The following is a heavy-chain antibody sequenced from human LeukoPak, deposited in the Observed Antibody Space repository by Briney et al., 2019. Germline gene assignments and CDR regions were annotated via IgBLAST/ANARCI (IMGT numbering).Heavy chain of an antibody. Sequence: SSVKVSCKASGGTFSSYAISWVRQAPGRGLEWMGRIIPIFGTANYAQKFQGRVTITTDESTSTAYMELSSLRSEDTAVYYCARDSVSQKDIVATIGDYWGQGTLVTVSS. D-gene: IGHD5-12*01. J-gene: IGHJ4*02. CDR1: GGTFSSYA. CDR3: ARDSVSQKDIVATIGDY. CDR2: IIPIFGTA. V-gene: IGHV1-69*05.